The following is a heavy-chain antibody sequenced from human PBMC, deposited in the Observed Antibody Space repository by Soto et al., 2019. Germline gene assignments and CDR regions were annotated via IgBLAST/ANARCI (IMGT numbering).Heavy chain of an antibody. J-gene: IGHJ4*02. Sequence: EVQLLESGGGWVQPGGSLRLSCEASGVTFSSYAMSWVRQGPGKGLEWVSAISGGGDKTFYTDSVKGRFTISRDNSKNTLYLQMNSLRAEDTAVYYCASSPSHYNYFDDWGQGTLVTVFS. V-gene: IGHV3-23*01. D-gene: IGHD1-26*01. CDR3: ASSPSHYNYFDD. CDR1: GVTFSSYA. CDR2: ISGGGDKT.